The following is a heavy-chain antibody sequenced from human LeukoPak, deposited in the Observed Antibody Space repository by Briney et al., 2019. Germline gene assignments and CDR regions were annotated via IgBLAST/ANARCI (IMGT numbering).Heavy chain of an antibody. J-gene: IGHJ4*01. V-gene: IGHV3-66*01. CDR2: IYSGGST. CDR3: ARLSAMLRGPEPIYYFDY. D-gene: IGHD3-10*01. Sequence: GGTLRLSCAASGFTFSNSGMSWVRQAPGKGLEWVSVIYSGGSTYYADSVKGRFTISRDSSKNTLYLQMNSLRAEDTAMYYCARLSAMLRGPEPIYYFDYWGQGTLVTVSS. CDR1: GFTFSNSG.